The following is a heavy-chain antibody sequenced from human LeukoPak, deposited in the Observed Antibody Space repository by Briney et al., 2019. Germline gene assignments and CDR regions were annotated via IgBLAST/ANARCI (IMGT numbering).Heavy chain of an antibody. J-gene: IGHJ6*03. D-gene: IGHD3-3*01. CDR3: AKDRVPDYDFWSGYYSVGYYYYYMDV. CDR2: IYSGGST. V-gene: IGHV3-53*01. CDR1: GFTVSSNY. Sequence: GGSLRLSCAASGFTVSSNYMNWVRQAPGKGLEWVSVIYSGGSTYYADSVKGRFTISRDNSKNTLYLQMNSLRAEDTAVYYCAKDRVPDYDFWSGYYSVGYYYYYMDVWGKGTTVTVPS.